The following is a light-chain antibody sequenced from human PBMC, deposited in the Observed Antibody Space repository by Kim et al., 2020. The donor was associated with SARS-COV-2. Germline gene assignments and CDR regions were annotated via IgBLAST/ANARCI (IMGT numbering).Light chain of an antibody. V-gene: IGLV2-11*01. CDR1: SSDVGDYKD. CDR2: DVS. CDR3: SSYGGSYTLL. J-gene: IGLJ2*01. Sequence: QSALTQPRSVSGSPGQSVTISCTGTSSDVGDYKDVSWYQQHPGKAPKLMIYDVSERPSGVPDRFSGSKSGNTASLTISGLQAEDEADYYCSSYGGSYTLLFGGGTQLTVL.